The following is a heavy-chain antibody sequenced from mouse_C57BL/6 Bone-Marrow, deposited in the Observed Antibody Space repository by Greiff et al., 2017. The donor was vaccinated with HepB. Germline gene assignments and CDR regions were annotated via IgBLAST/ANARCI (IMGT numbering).Heavy chain of an antibody. J-gene: IGHJ3*01. CDR1: GFSLSTFGMG. CDR3: ARTIYYGSSYWFAY. CDR2: IWWDDDK. Sequence: QVTLKVCGPGILQPSQTLSLTCSFSGFSLSTFGMGVGWIRQPSGKGLEWLAHIWWDDDKYYNPALKSRLTISKDTSKNQVFLKIANVDTADTATYYCARTIYYGSSYWFAYWGQGTLVTVSA. V-gene: IGHV8-8*01. D-gene: IGHD1-1*01.